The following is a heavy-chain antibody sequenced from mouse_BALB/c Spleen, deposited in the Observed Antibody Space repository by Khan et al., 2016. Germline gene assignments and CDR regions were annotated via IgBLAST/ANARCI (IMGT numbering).Heavy chain of an antibody. CDR3: ARADYYGSSGAY. V-gene: IGHV1-54*01. D-gene: IGHD1-1*01. Sequence: VQLQQPGAELVRPGTSVKVSCKASGYAFTNYLIEWVKQRPGQGLEWIGVINPGSGGTNYNEKFKGKATLTADKSSSTAYMQLSSLTSDDSAVYFCARADYYGSSGAYWGQGTLVTVSA. CDR2: INPGSGGT. CDR1: GYAFTNYL. J-gene: IGHJ3*01.